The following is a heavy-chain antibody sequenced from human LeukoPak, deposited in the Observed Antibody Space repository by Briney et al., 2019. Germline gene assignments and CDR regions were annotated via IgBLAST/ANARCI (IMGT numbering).Heavy chain of an antibody. D-gene: IGHD1/OR15-1a*01. J-gene: IGHJ6*02. Sequence: ASVKVSCKASGGTFSSYAISWVRQAPGQGLEWMGGIIPIFGTANYAQKFQGRATITADESTSTAYMELSSLRSEDTAVYYCARKITGTAYYGMDVWGQGTTVTVSS. CDR3: ARKITGTAYYGMDV. CDR2: IIPIFGTA. V-gene: IGHV1-69*13. CDR1: GGTFSSYA.